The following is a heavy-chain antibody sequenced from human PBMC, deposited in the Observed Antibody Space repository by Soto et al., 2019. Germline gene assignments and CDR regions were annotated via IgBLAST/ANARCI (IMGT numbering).Heavy chain of an antibody. CDR2: IKQDGSEK. CDR3: ASLWGDSSGYPLDY. Sequence: GGSLRLSCAASGFTFSSYWMSWVRQAPGKGLEWVANIKQDGSEKYYVDSVKGRFTISRDNAKNSLYLQMNSLRAEDTAVYYCASLWGDSSGYPLDYWGQGTLVTVSS. J-gene: IGHJ4*02. D-gene: IGHD3-22*01. V-gene: IGHV3-7*02. CDR1: GFTFSSYW.